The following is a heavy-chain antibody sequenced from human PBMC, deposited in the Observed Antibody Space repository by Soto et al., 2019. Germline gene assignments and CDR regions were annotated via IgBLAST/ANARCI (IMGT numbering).Heavy chain of an antibody. Sequence: SETLSLTCTVSGGSISSNNYYWGWIRQPPGKGLEWIGSIYYSGSTYSSPSLRSRVTISVDTSKNQFSLRLSSVTAADTAVYYCARHSDCSGGSCYSEYFAVGNWFDPWGQGTLVTVSS. CDR1: GGSISSNNYY. D-gene: IGHD2-15*01. CDR2: IYYSGST. J-gene: IGHJ5*02. CDR3: ARHSDCSGGSCYSEYFAVGNWFDP. V-gene: IGHV4-39*01.